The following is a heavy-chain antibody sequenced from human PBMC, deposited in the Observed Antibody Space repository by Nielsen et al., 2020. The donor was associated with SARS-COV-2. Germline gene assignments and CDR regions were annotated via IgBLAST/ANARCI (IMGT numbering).Heavy chain of an antibody. D-gene: IGHD3-10*01. CDR1: GFTFSSYS. Sequence: GESLKISCAASGFTFSSYSMNWVRQAPGKGLEWVSSISSSSSYIYYADSVKGRFTISRDNAKNSLYLQVNSLRAEDTAVYYCARVGGYGGSGMDVWGQGTTVTVSS. V-gene: IGHV3-21*01. CDR2: ISSSSSYI. J-gene: IGHJ6*02. CDR3: ARVGGYGGSGMDV.